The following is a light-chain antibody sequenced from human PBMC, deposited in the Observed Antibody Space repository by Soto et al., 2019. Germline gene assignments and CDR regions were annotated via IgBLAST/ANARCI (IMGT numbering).Light chain of an antibody. Sequence: FVLTQSPGTLSLSPGEIATLSCRASQSVSSNLAWYQQKPGQAPRLLIYGAFTRATGIPARFSGSGSGTEFTLTISSLQSEDFAVYYCQQYNNWPLFFGPGTKVDIK. J-gene: IGKJ3*01. V-gene: IGKV3-15*01. CDR3: QQYNNWPLF. CDR2: GAF. CDR1: QSVSSN.